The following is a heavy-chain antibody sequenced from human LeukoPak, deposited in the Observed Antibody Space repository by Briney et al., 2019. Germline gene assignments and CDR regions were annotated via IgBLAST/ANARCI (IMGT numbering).Heavy chain of an antibody. D-gene: IGHD3-16*02. Sequence: ASVKVSCKASGYTFTSYDIHWVRQATGQGLEWMGWMNPNSGNTGYAQKFQGRVTMTRNTSISTAYMELSSLRSEDTAVYYCARLMITFGGVIVIDAFDIWGQGTMVTVSS. V-gene: IGHV1-8*01. J-gene: IGHJ3*02. CDR3: ARLMITFGGVIVIDAFDI. CDR2: MNPNSGNT. CDR1: GYTFTSYD.